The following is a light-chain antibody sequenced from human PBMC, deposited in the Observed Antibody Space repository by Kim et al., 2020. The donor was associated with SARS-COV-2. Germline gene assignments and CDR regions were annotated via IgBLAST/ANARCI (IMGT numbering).Light chain of an antibody. Sequence: SVAPGQTGRSTCSGDVLAKKYARWFQQKPGQAPVLVIYKDSERPSGIPERFSGSSSGTTVTLTISGAQVEDEADYYCYSAADNNLVFGGGTQLTVL. CDR3: YSAADNNLV. J-gene: IGLJ2*01. V-gene: IGLV3-27*01. CDR2: KDS. CDR1: VLAKKY.